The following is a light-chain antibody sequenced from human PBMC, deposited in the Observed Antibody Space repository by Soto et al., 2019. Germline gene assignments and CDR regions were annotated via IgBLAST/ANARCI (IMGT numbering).Light chain of an antibody. CDR3: SSYTSSSTPV. J-gene: IGLJ3*02. V-gene: IGLV2-14*01. CDR2: DDS. Sequence: QSALTQPASVSGSPGQSITISCTGTSSDVGGYNYVSWYQQHPGKAPKLMIYDDSNRPSGVSNRFSSSKSGNTASLTISELQAEDEADYYCSSYTSSSTPVFGGGTKLTVL. CDR1: SSDVGGYNY.